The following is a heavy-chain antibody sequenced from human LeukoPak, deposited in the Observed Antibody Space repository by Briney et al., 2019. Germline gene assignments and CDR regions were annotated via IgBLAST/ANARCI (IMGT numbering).Heavy chain of an antibody. D-gene: IGHD5-24*01. V-gene: IGHV1-69*01. CDR2: IIPIFGTA. J-gene: IGHJ4*02. CDR3: ARDSELEMATNIGYY. Sequence: SSVKVSCKSSGGTFSSYAISWVRQAPGQGLEWMGGIIPIFGTAYYAQKFQGRVAITADESTSTAYMELSSLRSEDTAVYYCARDSELEMATNIGYYWGQGTLVTVSS. CDR1: GGTFSSYA.